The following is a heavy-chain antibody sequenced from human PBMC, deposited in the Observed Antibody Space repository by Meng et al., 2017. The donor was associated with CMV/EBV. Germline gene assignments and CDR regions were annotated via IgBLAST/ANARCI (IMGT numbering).Heavy chain of an antibody. Sequence: GSLRLSCTVSGGSIRTSSFYWGWIRQPPGKGLEWIGNIYYNGITYYKPSLKSRVTISVDTSKKQFSLKLSSVTAADTAVYYCAGQNVAAAAGTVFDYWGQGTLVTVSS. D-gene: IGHD6-13*01. CDR2: IYYNGIT. J-gene: IGHJ4*02. CDR1: GGSIRTSSFY. V-gene: IGHV4-39*07. CDR3: AGQNVAAAAGTVFDY.